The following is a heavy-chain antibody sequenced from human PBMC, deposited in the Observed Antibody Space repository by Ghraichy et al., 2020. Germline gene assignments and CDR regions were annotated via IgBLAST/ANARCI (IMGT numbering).Heavy chain of an antibody. CDR3: ARERGYCTGGVCSNWYFDL. D-gene: IGHD2-8*02. J-gene: IGHJ2*01. V-gene: IGHV4-4*02. CDR2: IFHSGTT. Sequence: SETLSLTCAVSGGSFSSSDWWSWVRQPPGKGLEWIGEIFHSGTTNYNPSLKSRVTISVDKSKNQFSLKLNSVTAADTAVYYCARERGYCTGGVCSNWYFDLWGRGTLVTVS. CDR1: GGSFSSSDW.